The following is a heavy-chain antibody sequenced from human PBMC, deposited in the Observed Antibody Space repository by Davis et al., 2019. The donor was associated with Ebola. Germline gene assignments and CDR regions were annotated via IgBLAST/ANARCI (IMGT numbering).Heavy chain of an antibody. CDR2: MNPNSGNT. J-gene: IGHJ3*02. CDR3: ARSTWGRGAFDI. D-gene: IGHD3-16*01. CDR1: GYTFTSYD. Sequence: AASVKVSCKASGYTFTSYDINWVRQAIGQGLEWMGWMNPNSGNTGYAQKFQGRVTMTRSTSISTAYMELSSLRSEDTAVYYCARSTWGRGAFDIWGQGTMVTVSS. V-gene: IGHV1-8*01.